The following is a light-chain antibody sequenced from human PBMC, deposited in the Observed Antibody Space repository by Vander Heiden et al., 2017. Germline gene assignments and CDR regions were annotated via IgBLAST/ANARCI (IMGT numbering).Light chain of an antibody. CDR1: QSVLLSSNNKNY. V-gene: IGKV4-1*01. J-gene: IGKJ4*01. Sequence: IVMTQSPDSLAVSLGERPPINCKSSQSVLLSSNNKNYLAWYQQKPGQPPKLLIYWASTRQSGVPDRFSGSGSGTDFTLTISSLQAEDVAVYYCQQYYDSPLTFGGGTKVEIK. CDR3: QQYYDSPLT. CDR2: WAS.